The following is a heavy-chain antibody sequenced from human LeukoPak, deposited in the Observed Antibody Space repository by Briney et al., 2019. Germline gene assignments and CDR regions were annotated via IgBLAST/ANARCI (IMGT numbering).Heavy chain of an antibody. CDR1: GYTFTYYY. J-gene: IGHJ2*01. D-gene: IGHD4-17*01. Sequence: ASVKVSCKASGYTFTYYYMHWVRQAPGQGLEWMGWINPNSGGTNYAQKFQGRVTMTRDTSISTAYMELSRLRSDDTAVYYCARQGSPGIQAYGDYVRYWYFDLWGRGTLVTVSS. CDR3: ARQGSPGIQAYGDYVRYWYFDL. CDR2: INPNSGGT. V-gene: IGHV1-2*02.